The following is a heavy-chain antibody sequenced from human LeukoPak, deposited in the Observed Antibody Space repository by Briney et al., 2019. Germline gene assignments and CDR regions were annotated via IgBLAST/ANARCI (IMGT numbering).Heavy chain of an antibody. Sequence: ASVKVSCKTSYYTFAAGYYIHWVRQAPGQGLEWMGWINPNNGGTNYAQKFQGRVTMTRDTSISTAYMELSRLGSDDTAVYYCARVSQDYGDYLFDYWGQGTLVTVSS. CDR2: INPNNGGT. D-gene: IGHD4-17*01. V-gene: IGHV1-2*02. CDR1: YYTFAAGYY. J-gene: IGHJ4*02. CDR3: ARVSQDYGDYLFDY.